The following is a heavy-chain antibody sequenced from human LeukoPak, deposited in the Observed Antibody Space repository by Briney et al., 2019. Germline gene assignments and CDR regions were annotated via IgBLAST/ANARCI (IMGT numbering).Heavy chain of an antibody. CDR1: GFTFTNNF. CDR2: IKQDGSET. J-gene: IGHJ6*03. Sequence: GGSLRLSCAASGFTFTNNFMSWVRQVPGKGLEWVANIKQDGSETTYADSVRGRFTISRDNAKNSLFLQMNSLRAEDTAVYYCARVLRYCSGGNSHSGGLGYMDVWGKGTTVTISS. V-gene: IGHV3-7*03. D-gene: IGHD2-15*01. CDR3: ARVLRYCSGGNSHSGGLGYMDV.